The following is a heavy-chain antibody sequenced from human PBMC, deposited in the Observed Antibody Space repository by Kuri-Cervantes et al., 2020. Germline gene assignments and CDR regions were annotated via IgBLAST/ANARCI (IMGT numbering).Heavy chain of an antibody. Sequence: GGSLRLSCAASGFTFSSYGMHWVRQAPGKGLEWAAVIWYDGSNKYYADSVKSRFTISRDNSKNTLYLQMNSLRAEDTAVYYCARDYTSWMLSRRGLDYWGQGTLVTVSS. D-gene: IGHD2-8*01. CDR1: GFTFSSYG. CDR2: IWYDGSNK. CDR3: ARDYTSWMLSRRGLDY. J-gene: IGHJ4*02. V-gene: IGHV3-33*01.